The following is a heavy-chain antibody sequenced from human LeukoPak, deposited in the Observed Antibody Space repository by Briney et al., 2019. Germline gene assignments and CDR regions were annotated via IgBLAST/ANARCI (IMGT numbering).Heavy chain of an antibody. V-gene: IGHV3-33*01. Sequence: PGRSLTLSCSASGFNFRMHAMHWVRQAPGKGLEWVAMIWRGGNYKLYVDSVKGRSTIFRDDSRSMLYLQMDSLTAEDTAVYYCVIDPPDSGWAFWSWGQGALVTVSS. J-gene: IGHJ5*02. CDR2: IWRGGNYK. CDR1: GFNFRMHA. CDR3: VIDPPDSGWAFWS. D-gene: IGHD6-19*01.